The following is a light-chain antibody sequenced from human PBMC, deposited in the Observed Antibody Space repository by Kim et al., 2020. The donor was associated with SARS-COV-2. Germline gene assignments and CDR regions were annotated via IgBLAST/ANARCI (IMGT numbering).Light chain of an antibody. J-gene: IGLJ3*02. CDR1: SGSIASNY. Sequence: GKTVTSSCTRSSGSIASNYVQWYQQRPGSAPTTVSYEDNQRPSGVPDRFSGSSDSSSNSASLTISGLKTEDEADYYCQSYDSSNWVFGGGTQLTVL. V-gene: IGLV6-57*03. CDR3: QSYDSSNWV. CDR2: EDN.